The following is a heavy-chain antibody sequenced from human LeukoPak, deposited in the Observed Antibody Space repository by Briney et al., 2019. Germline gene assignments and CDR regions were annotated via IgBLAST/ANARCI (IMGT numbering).Heavy chain of an antibody. CDR2: ISYDGSNK. CDR3: ATDRGWRTSGYYLYYFEY. D-gene: IGHD3-3*01. J-gene: IGHJ4*02. V-gene: IGHV3-30-3*01. Sequence: GGSLRLSCAASGFTFSSYAVHWVRQAPGKGLEWVAVISYDGSNKYYADSVKGRFTISRGNSKNTLYLQMSSLRAEDTAVYYCATDRGWRTSGYYLYYFEYWGQGTLVTFSS. CDR1: GFTFSSYA.